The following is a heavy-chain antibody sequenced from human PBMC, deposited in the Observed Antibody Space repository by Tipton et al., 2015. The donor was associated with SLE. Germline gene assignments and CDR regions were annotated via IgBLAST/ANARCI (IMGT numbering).Heavy chain of an antibody. CDR3: ARTSALDI. Sequence: SLRLSCAASGFTFSSYSMHWVRQAPGKGLEWVAVISYDGSNKHYADSVKGRFTISRDNSKNTLFLEMNSLRAEDTAVYYCARTSALDIWGQGTMVTVSS. J-gene: IGHJ3*02. CDR2: ISYDGSNK. V-gene: IGHV3-30*04. CDR1: GFTFSSYS.